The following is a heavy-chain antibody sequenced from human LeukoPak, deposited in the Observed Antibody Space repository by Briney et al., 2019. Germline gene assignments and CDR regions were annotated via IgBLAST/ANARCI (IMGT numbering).Heavy chain of an antibody. CDR3: SRVFGGNGMDV. V-gene: IGHV1-46*01. CDR1: GYTFTSYY. Sequence: ASVKASCKASGYTFTSYYLHWVRQAPGQGLEWMGIINPSGGSTNYAQKFQARVTMTRDTSTSTVYMELSSLRSEDTAVYYCSRVFGGNGMDVWGQGTAVTVSS. J-gene: IGHJ6*02. CDR2: INPSGGST. D-gene: IGHD3-10*02.